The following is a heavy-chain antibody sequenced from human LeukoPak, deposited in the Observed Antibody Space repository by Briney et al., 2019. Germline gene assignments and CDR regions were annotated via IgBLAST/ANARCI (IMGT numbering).Heavy chain of an antibody. J-gene: IGHJ3*02. D-gene: IGHD5-12*01. Sequence: SQTLSLTCAVSGGSISSGGYSWSWVRQPPGEGLEWVGYIYHSGSTYYNPSLQSRVTISLDRSKSQFSLKLSSMTAADTAVYYCASGNTGYDRDSFDIWGQGTMVTVSS. CDR3: ASGNTGYDRDSFDI. CDR2: IYHSGST. V-gene: IGHV4-30-2*01. CDR1: GGSISSGGYS.